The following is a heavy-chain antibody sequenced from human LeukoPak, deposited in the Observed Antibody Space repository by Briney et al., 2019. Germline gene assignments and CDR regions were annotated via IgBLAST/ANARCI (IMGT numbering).Heavy chain of an antibody. Sequence: GESLKISCKGSGYSFTSFWIGWVRQMPGKGLEWMGIIYPGDSDTRYSPSFQGQVTISADKSISTAYLQWSSLKASDTAMYYCVRHGLCISTSCDAFDIWGQGTMVTVSS. V-gene: IGHV5-51*01. CDR2: IYPGDSDT. CDR3: VRHGLCISTSCDAFDI. CDR1: GYSFTSFW. J-gene: IGHJ3*02. D-gene: IGHD2-2*01.